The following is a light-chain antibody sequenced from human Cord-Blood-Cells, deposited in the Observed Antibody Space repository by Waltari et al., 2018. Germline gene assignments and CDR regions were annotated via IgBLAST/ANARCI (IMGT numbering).Light chain of an antibody. Sequence: QSALPQPASVSGSPGQSLPISCTGTSSDVGSYNLVSWYQQHPGKAPKLMIYEGSKRPSGVSNRFSGSKSGNTASLTISGLQAEDEADYYCCSYAGSSTYVFGTGTKVTVL. V-gene: IGLV2-23*01. CDR2: EGS. CDR1: SSDVGSYNL. CDR3: CSYAGSSTYV. J-gene: IGLJ1*01.